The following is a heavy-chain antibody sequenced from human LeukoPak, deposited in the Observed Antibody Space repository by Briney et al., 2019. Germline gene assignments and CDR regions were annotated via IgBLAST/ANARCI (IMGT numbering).Heavy chain of an antibody. CDR1: GYTLTELS. D-gene: IGHD6-13*01. Sequence: ASVTVSFTVSGYTLTELSMHWVRQAPGKGLEWMGGFDPEDGETIYAQKFQGRVTMTEDTSTDTAYMELSSLRSEDTAVYYCATGGWSSSFGDAFDIWGQGTMVTVSS. CDR3: ATGGWSSSFGDAFDI. V-gene: IGHV1-24*01. CDR2: FDPEDGET. J-gene: IGHJ3*02.